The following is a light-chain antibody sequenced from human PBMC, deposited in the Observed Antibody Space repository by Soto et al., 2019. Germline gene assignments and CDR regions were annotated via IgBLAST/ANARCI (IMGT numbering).Light chain of an antibody. Sequence: DIQMTQSPSTLSGSVGDRVTITCRPSQTIGVWLAWYQQKPGKAPKLLIYKASTLKSGVPSRFSGSGSGTEFTLTISSLQPDDFATYYCQHYNSYSEAFGQGTKVELK. J-gene: IGKJ1*01. CDR1: QTIGVW. CDR3: QHYNSYSEA. V-gene: IGKV1-5*03. CDR2: KAS.